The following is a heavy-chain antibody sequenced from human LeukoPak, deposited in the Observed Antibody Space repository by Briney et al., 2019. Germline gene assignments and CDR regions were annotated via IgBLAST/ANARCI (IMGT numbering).Heavy chain of an antibody. V-gene: IGHV4-59*01. D-gene: IGHD1-26*01. CDR1: GGSISSYC. CDR2: IYYSGST. Sequence: PSETLSLTCTVAGGSISSYCWSWIRQPPGKGLEWIGYIYYSGSTNYNPSLKSRVTISVDTSKNQFSLKLSSVTAADTAVYYCARAKWELLRPYYFDYWGQGTLVTVSS. CDR3: ARAKWELLRPYYFDY. J-gene: IGHJ4*02.